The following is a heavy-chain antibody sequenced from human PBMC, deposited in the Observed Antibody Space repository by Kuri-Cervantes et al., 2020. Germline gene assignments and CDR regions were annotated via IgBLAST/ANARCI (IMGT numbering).Heavy chain of an antibody. J-gene: IGHJ4*02. V-gene: IGHV3-53*01. CDR1: GVTVSNNY. CDR3: ARVADYDILTGYFGPRSFDY. CDR2: IYGDGST. Sequence: GGSLRLSCAASGVTVSNNYMSWIRQAPGKGLEWVSIIYGDGSTYYADSVKGRFTISRDNAKNSLYLQMNSLRAEDTAVYYCARVADYDILTGYFGPRSFDYWGQGTLVTVSS. D-gene: IGHD3-9*01.